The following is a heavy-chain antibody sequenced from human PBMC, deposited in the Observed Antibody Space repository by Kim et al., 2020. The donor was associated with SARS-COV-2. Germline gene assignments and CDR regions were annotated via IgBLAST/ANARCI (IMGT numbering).Heavy chain of an antibody. CDR2: ISGSGGST. V-gene: IGHV3-23*01. J-gene: IGHJ4*02. Sequence: GGSLRLSCAASGFTFSSYAMSWVRQAPGKGLEWVSAISGSGGSTYYADSVKGRFTISRDNSKNTLYLQMNSLRAEDTAVYYCAKVLGGGWSRPDFDYWGQGTLVTVSS. CDR1: GFTFSSYA. D-gene: IGHD6-19*01. CDR3: AKVLGGGWSRPDFDY.